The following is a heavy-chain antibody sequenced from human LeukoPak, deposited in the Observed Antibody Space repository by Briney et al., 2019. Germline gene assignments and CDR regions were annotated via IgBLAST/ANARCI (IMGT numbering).Heavy chain of an antibody. D-gene: IGHD4-23*01. CDR1: GYFISSGYY. Sequence: SETLSLTCTVSGYFISSGYYWGWIRQPPGKGLQWIGSINHGGSTNYNPSLKSRVTISIDTSKNQFSLKLSSVTAADTAVYYCARYLDYGGNSRVFQHWGQGTLVTVSS. V-gene: IGHV4-38-2*02. CDR3: ARYLDYGGNSRVFQH. J-gene: IGHJ1*01. CDR2: INHGGST.